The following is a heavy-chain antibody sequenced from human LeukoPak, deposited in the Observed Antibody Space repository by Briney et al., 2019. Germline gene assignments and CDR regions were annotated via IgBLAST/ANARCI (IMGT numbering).Heavy chain of an antibody. J-gene: IGHJ4*02. CDR3: ARDRGGYTYSHDY. CDR1: GGSISSNNW. V-gene: IGHV4-4*02. CDR2: IYHDGST. Sequence: SETLSLTCAVSGGSISSNNWWIWVRQSPEKGLEWMGEIYHDGSTNYNPSLKSRVTISMDKSKNQLSLKLNFVTAADTAVYYCARDRGGYTYSHDYWGQGTLVTVSS. D-gene: IGHD5-18*01.